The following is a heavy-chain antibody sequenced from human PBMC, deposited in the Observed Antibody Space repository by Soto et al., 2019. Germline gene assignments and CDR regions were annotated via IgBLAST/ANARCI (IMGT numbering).Heavy chain of an antibody. J-gene: IGHJ4*02. CDR3: ARSHVYGSGSYCDY. D-gene: IGHD3-10*01. Sequence: GASVKVSCKASGGTFSSYAISWVRQAPGQGLEWMGGIIPIFGTANYAQKFQGRVTITADESTSTAYMELSGLRSEDTAVYYCARSHVYGSGSYCDYWGQGTLVTVSS. V-gene: IGHV1-69*13. CDR1: GGTFSSYA. CDR2: IIPIFGTA.